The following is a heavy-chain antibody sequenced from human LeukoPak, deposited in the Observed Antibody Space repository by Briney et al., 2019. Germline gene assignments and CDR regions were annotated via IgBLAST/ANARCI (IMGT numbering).Heavy chain of an antibody. V-gene: IGHV1-18*01. CDR1: GYTFTSYG. J-gene: IGHJ6*02. D-gene: IGHD6-19*01. CDR3: ARMSLKKAGYYYYYYGMDV. CDR2: ISAYNGNT. Sequence: GASVKVSCKASGYTFTSYGISWVRQAPGQGLEWMGWISAYNGNTNYAQKLQGRVTMTTDTSTSTAYMKLRSLRSDDTAVYYCARMSLKKAGYYYYYYGMDVWGQGTTVTVSS.